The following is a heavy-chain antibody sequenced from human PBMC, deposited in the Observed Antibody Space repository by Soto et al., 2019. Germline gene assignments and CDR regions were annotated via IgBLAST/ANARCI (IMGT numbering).Heavy chain of an antibody. Sequence: GGSLRLSCAASGFTFSSYAMSWVRQAPGKGLEWVSAISGSGGSTYYADSVKGRFTISRDNSKNTLYLQMNSLRAEDTAVYYCAKDLGGSTALYYFDYWGQGTLVTVSS. CDR1: GFTFSSYA. CDR3: AKDLGGSTALYYFDY. J-gene: IGHJ4*02. D-gene: IGHD3-16*01. V-gene: IGHV3-23*01. CDR2: ISGSGGST.